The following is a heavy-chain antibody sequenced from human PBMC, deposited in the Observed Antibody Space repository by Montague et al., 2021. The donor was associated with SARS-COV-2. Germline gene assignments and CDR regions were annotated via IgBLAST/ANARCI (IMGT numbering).Heavy chain of an antibody. CDR1: GVSISSGDYS. Sequence: TLSLTCTVSGVSISSGDYSWNWIRQSPGKGLEWIGFIYESGSTLYNPSLKSRITISVDRSKNQFSLRLNSVTAADTAVYYCARKIIANAFDVWGTGQRSPSLQ. V-gene: IGHV4-30-2*06. J-gene: IGHJ3*01. CDR3: ARKIIANAFDV. D-gene: IGHD2/OR15-2a*01. CDR2: IYESGST.